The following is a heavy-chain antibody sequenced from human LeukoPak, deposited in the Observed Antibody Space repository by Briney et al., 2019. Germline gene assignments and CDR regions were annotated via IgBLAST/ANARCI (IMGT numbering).Heavy chain of an antibody. V-gene: IGHV3-33*01. Sequence: GGSLRLSCVASGFTFSTYGMHWVRQAPGKGLEWVAVIWNDGSNKYYADSVKGRFTISRDNSKNTLYLQMNTLRAEDTALYFCVGAPYYYASGTFSPFDYWGQGTLVTVSS. D-gene: IGHD3-10*01. J-gene: IGHJ4*02. CDR2: IWNDGSNK. CDR1: GFTFSTYG. CDR3: VGAPYYYASGTFSPFDY.